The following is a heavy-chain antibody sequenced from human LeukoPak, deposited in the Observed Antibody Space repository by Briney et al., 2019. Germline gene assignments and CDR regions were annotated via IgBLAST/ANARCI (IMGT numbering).Heavy chain of an antibody. CDR3: ARESSGWTKAFDY. D-gene: IGHD6-19*01. CDR1: GGSISSGGYY. Sequence: SQTLSLTCTVSGGSISSGGYYWSWIRQHPGKGLEWIGYIYYSGSTYYNPSLKSRVTISVDTSKNQFSLKLSSVTAADTAVYYCARESSGWTKAFDYWGQGTLVTVSS. CDR2: IYYSGST. V-gene: IGHV4-31*03. J-gene: IGHJ4*02.